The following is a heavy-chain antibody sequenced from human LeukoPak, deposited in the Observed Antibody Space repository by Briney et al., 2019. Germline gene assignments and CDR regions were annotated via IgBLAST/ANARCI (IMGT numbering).Heavy chain of an antibody. Sequence: PGGSLRLSCAASGFTFSNYTMSWVRQAPGKGLEWVSSISGSGSTFYADSVKGRFTISRDNSKNTLYLQMNSLRAEDTAVYYCARDLYDSSGPFDYWGQGTLVTVSS. CDR2: ISGSGST. V-gene: IGHV3-23*01. CDR1: GFTFSNYT. CDR3: ARDLYDSSGPFDY. J-gene: IGHJ4*02. D-gene: IGHD3-22*01.